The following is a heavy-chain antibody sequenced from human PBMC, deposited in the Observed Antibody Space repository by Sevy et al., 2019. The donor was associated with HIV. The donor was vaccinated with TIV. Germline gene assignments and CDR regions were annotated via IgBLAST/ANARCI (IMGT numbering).Heavy chain of an antibody. V-gene: IGHV3-30*18. Sequence: GGSLRLSCAASGFTFSAYDMHWVRQAPGKGLEWVAIISCDGSYRYYADSVRGRFSMSKDNSKNTMYLQISALSSEDTAVYYCAKNRPPGGSYFSRHAMDVWGRGTTVTVSS. CDR1: GFTFSAYD. CDR3: AKNRPPGGSYFSRHAMDV. CDR2: ISCDGSYR. D-gene: IGHD3-16*01. J-gene: IGHJ6*02.